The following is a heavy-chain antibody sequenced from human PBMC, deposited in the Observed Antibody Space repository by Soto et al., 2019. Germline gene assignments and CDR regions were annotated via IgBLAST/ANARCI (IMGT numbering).Heavy chain of an antibody. CDR2: ISAYNGNT. J-gene: IGHJ6*02. V-gene: IGHV1-18*01. Sequence: GASVKVSCKASGYTFTSSGISWVRQAPGQGLEWMGWISAYNGNTNYAQKLQGRVTMTTDTSTSTAYMELRSLRSDDTAVYYCARSCIAAAGTVFHYGMDVSGQGTTVTLSS. CDR3: ARSCIAAAGTVFHYGMDV. D-gene: IGHD6-13*01. CDR1: GYTFTSSG.